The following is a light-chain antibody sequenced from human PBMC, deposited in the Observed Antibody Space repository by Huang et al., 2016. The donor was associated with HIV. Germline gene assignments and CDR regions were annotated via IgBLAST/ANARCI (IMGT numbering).Light chain of an antibody. J-gene: IGKJ1*01. CDR3: QQHNTWPRT. Sequence: EIVMTQSPATLSVSPGERATLSCRASQSVGSNLAWYQQRLGQAPRLLIYAASTRASGIPARCSGSGSGTEFTLTVSSLQSEDFAVYYCQQHNTWPRTFGQGTRV. V-gene: IGKV3-15*01. CDR1: QSVGSN. CDR2: AAS.